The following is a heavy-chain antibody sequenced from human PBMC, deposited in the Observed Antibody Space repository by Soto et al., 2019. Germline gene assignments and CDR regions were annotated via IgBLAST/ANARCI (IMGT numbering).Heavy chain of an antibody. V-gene: IGHV3-21*01. D-gene: IGHD2-2*01. CDR3: ARGAEITTIFDAFDI. CDR2: ISSSSSYI. J-gene: IGHJ3*02. Sequence: PGGSLRLSCAASGFTFSSYSMNWVRQAPGKGLEWVSSISSSSSYIYYADSVKGRFTISRDNAKNSLYLQMNSLRAEDTAVYYCARGAEITTIFDAFDIWGQGTMVTVSS. CDR1: GFTFSSYS.